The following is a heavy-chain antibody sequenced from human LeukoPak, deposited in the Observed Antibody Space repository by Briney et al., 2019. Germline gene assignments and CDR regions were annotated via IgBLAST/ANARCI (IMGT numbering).Heavy chain of an antibody. CDR2: IYTSGST. Sequence: SETLSLTCTVSGGSISSGSYYWNWIRQPAGKGLDWIGRIYTSGSTNYNPSLKSRVTISVDTFKNQFSLKLTSVTAADTAVYYCARERRIIGLKVVGYFQHWGQGTLVTVSS. J-gene: IGHJ1*01. CDR1: GGSISSGSYY. V-gene: IGHV4-61*02. D-gene: IGHD2-15*01. CDR3: ARERRIIGLKVVGYFQH.